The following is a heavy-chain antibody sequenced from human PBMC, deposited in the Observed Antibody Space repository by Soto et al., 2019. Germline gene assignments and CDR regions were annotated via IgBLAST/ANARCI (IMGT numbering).Heavy chain of an antibody. J-gene: IGHJ4*02. V-gene: IGHV5-10-1*01. Sequence: LKISCQASGYSFTAYWVTWVRQMPGKGLEWMATIDPSDSYVDYSPSFRGHVTFSVDRSITTVYLQWNSLKASDSAMYFCTRRASSSFYHFDLWGQGALVTVSS. CDR3: TRRASSSFYHFDL. D-gene: IGHD2-2*01. CDR1: GYSFTAYW. CDR2: IDPSDSYV.